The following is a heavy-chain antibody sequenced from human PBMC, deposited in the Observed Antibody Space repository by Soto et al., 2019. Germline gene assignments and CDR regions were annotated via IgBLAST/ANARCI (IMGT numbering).Heavy chain of an antibody. V-gene: IGHV4-34*01. CDR3: ARVSEDIVVVVAATADAFDI. CDR1: GGSFSGYY. CDR2: INHSGST. D-gene: IGHD2-15*01. J-gene: IGHJ3*02. Sequence: PSETLSLTCAVYGGSFSGYYWSWIRQPPGKGLELIGEINHSGSTNYNPSLKSRVTTSVDTSKNQFSLKLSSVTAADTAVYYCARVSEDIVVVVAATADAFDIWGQGTMVTVSS.